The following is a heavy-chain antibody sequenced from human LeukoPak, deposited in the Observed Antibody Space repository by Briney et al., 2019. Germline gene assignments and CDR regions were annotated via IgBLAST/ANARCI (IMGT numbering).Heavy chain of an antibody. V-gene: IGHV3-48*03. D-gene: IGHD3-22*01. J-gene: IGHJ4*02. CDR1: GFTFSSYE. CDR2: ISSSGSTI. Sequence: GGSLRLSFAASGFTFSSYEMNWVRQAPGKGLEWVSYISSSGSTIYYADSVKGRFTISRDNAKNSLYLQMNSLRAEDTAVYYCAKDPYDSSGYFFDYWGQGTLVTVSS. CDR3: AKDPYDSSGYFFDY.